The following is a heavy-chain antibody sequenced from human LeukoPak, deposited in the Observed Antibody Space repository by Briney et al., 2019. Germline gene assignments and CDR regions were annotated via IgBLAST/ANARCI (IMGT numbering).Heavy chain of an antibody. D-gene: IGHD6-19*01. CDR1: GYTFTSYG. CDR3: ARGEIAVAGKGNWFDP. CDR2: IIPIFGTA. Sequence: SVKVSCKASGYTFTSYGISWVRQAPGQGLEWMGGIIPIFGTANYAQKFQGRVTITADESTSTAYMELSSLRSEDTAVYYCARGEIAVAGKGNWFDPWGQGTLVTVSS. J-gene: IGHJ5*02. V-gene: IGHV1-69*13.